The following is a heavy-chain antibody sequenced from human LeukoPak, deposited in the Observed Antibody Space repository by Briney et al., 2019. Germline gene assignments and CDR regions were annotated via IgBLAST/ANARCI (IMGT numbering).Heavy chain of an antibody. CDR2: VRSKANSYAT. CDR3: AKDLSTDYGDHTRLAEYFQH. J-gene: IGHJ1*01. D-gene: IGHD4-17*01. CDR1: GFTFSGSA. Sequence: GGSLRLSCAASGFTFSGSAMHWVRQASGKGLEWVGRVRSKANSYATAYAASVKGRFTISRDNSKNTLYLQMNSLRAEDTAVYYCAKDLSTDYGDHTRLAEYFQHWGQGTLVTVSS. V-gene: IGHV3-73*01.